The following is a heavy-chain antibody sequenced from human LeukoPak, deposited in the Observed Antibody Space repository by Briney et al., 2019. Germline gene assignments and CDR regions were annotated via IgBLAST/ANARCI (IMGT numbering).Heavy chain of an antibody. CDR3: AKDVRGSNGYSLDY. J-gene: IGHJ4*02. Sequence: GRSLRLSCAASGFTFDDYAMHWVRQAPGKGLEWVSGISWNSGSLGYADSVKGRFTISRDNAKNSLYMQMNSLRAEDTALYYCAKDVRGSNGYSLDYWGQGTLVTVSS. D-gene: IGHD3-22*01. CDR2: ISWNSGSL. V-gene: IGHV3-9*01. CDR1: GFTFDDYA.